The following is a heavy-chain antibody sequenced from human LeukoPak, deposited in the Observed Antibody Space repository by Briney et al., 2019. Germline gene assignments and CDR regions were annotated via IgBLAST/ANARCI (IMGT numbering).Heavy chain of an antibody. V-gene: IGHV5-51*01. Sequence: GESLKISCKGSGYSFTSYWIGWVRPMPGKGLEWMGIIYPGDSDTRYSPSFQGQVTISADKSISTAYLQWSSLKASDTAMYYCARQGYSYGYSGAFDIWGQGTMVTVSS. CDR3: ARQGYSYGYSGAFDI. D-gene: IGHD5-18*01. J-gene: IGHJ3*02. CDR2: IYPGDSDT. CDR1: GYSFTSYW.